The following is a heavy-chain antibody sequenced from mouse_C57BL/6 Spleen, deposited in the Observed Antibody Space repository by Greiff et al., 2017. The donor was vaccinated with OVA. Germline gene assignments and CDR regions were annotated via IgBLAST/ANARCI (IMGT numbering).Heavy chain of an antibody. V-gene: IGHV1-69*01. CDR2: LDPSDSYT. Sequence: QVQLQQSGAELVMPGASVKLSCKASGYTFTSYWLHWVKQRPGQGLEWIGELDPSDSYTNYNQKFKGKSTLTVDKSSSTAYMQLSILTSEDAAVYYCARWGYSNVFAYWGQGTLVTVSA. CDR3: ARWGYSNVFAY. J-gene: IGHJ3*01. CDR1: GYTFTSYW. D-gene: IGHD2-5*01.